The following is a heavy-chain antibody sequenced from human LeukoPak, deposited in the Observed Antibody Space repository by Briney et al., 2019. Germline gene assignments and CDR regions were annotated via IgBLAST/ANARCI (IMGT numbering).Heavy chain of an antibody. J-gene: IGHJ6*02. CDR1: GFTFSSYE. CDR3: ARDNGNYYGSGSFLYYGMDV. D-gene: IGHD3-10*01. V-gene: IGHV3-48*03. Sequence: GGSLRLSCAASGFTFSSYEMNWVRQAPGKGLEWVSYISSSGSTIYYADSVKGRFTISRDNTKNSLYLQMNSLRAEDTAVHYCARDNGNYYGSGSFLYYGMDVWGQGTTVTVSS. CDR2: ISSSGSTI.